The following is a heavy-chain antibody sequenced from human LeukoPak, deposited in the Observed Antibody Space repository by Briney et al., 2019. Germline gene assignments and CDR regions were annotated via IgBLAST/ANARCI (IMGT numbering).Heavy chain of an antibody. V-gene: IGHV1-18*01. J-gene: IGHJ4*02. D-gene: IGHD4-17*01. CDR1: GYTFTSYG. CDR2: ISAYNGHT. Sequence: ASVKVSCKASGYTFTSYGISWVRQAPGQGLEWMGWISAYNGHTNYAQKFQGRVTMTTDTSTSTAYMDLRSLRSDDTAVYYCARDLVTTVTTSFDYWGQGTVVTVSS. CDR3: ARDLVTTVTTSFDY.